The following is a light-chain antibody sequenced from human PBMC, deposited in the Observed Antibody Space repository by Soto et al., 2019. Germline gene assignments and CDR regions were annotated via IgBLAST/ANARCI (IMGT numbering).Light chain of an antibody. Sequence: QSALTQPASVSGSPGQSITISCTGTSSDVGNYNYVSWYQHYPGKAPKLMIYAVSRRPSGVSNRFSGSKSGNTASLTISGLQAEDEADYYCSSYTPSSTYVFGTGTKVTVL. V-gene: IGLV2-14*03. CDR1: SSDVGNYNY. CDR3: SSYTPSSTYV. CDR2: AVS. J-gene: IGLJ1*01.